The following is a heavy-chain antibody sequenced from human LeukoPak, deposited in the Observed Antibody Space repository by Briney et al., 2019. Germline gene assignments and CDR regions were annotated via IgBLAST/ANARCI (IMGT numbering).Heavy chain of an antibody. V-gene: IGHV1-2*02. CDR1: GYTVTGYY. J-gene: IGHJ4*02. D-gene: IGHD3-10*01. CDR3: ARARDYYGSGSYRFYFDS. Sequence: GASVKVSCKASGYTVTGYYMNWVRQAPGQGLEWMGWINPNSGGSNYAQKFHGRVTMTRDTSISTVYMELSRLRSDDTAVYYCARARDYYGSGSYRFYFDSWGQGTLVTVSS. CDR2: INPNSGGS.